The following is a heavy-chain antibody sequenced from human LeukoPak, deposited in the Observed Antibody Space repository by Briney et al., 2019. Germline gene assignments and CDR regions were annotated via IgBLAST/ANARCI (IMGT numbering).Heavy chain of an antibody. CDR3: ASSYRAAAGTMDY. J-gene: IGHJ4*02. CDR1: GGSISGYY. V-gene: IGHV4-34*01. CDR2: INHSGST. Sequence: SETLSLTCTVSGGSISGYYWSWIRQPPGKGLEWIGEINHSGSTNYNPSLKSRVTISVDTSKNQFSLKLSSVTAADTAVYYCASSYRAAAGTMDYWGQGTLVTVSS. D-gene: IGHD6-13*01.